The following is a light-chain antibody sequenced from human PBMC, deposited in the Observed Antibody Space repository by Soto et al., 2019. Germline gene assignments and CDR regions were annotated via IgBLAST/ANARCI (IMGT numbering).Light chain of an antibody. Sequence: QFVLTQPPSVSAAPGQKVTISCSGSSSNTENNYVSWYQQLPGTAPKLLIYENNKRPSGIPDRFSGSKSGTSATLVITGLQTADEADYYCATWHSSLSIGVFGTGTKLTVL. V-gene: IGLV1-51*02. CDR3: ATWHSSLSIGV. CDR2: ENN. CDR1: SSNTENNY. J-gene: IGLJ1*01.